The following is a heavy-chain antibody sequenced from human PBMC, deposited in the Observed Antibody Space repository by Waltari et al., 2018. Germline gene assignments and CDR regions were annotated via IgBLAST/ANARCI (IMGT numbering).Heavy chain of an antibody. V-gene: IGHV2-26*01. CDR3: ARIRLRYYDFWSGQENWFDP. D-gene: IGHD3-3*01. J-gene: IGHJ5*02. CDR1: GFSLNNARMG. Sequence: QVTLKESGPVLVKPTETLTLTCTVSGFSLNNARMGVSWIRQPPGKALEWLAHIFSNDEKSYSTSLKSRHTIAKDTSKSQVVRTMTNMDPVDTATYYCARIRLRYYDFWSGQENWFDPWGQGTLVTVSS. CDR2: IFSNDEK.